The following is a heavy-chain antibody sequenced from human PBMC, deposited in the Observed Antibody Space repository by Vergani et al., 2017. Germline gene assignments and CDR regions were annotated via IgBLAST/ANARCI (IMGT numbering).Heavy chain of an antibody. D-gene: IGHD5-12*01. V-gene: IGHV4-39*07. J-gene: IGHJ5*02. CDR2: IYYSGST. CDR1: GGSISSSSHF. Sequence: QLQLHKSGPGLVKPSETLSLTCTLSGGSISSSSHFWGWLRQTPGKGLEWIGSIYYSGSTYYNPSLKSRVSISVDTSKNQFSLKLSSVTAADTAVYYCARDRGYSGYDYGGWFDPWGQGTLVTVSS. CDR3: ARDRGYSGYDYGGWFDP.